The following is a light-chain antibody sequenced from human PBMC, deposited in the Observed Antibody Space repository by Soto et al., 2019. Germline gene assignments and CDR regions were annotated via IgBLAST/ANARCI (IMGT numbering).Light chain of an antibody. CDR2: AAS. V-gene: IGKV1-39*01. Sequence: DIQLTQSPSSLSASVGDIVTMTCRASETIITFLNLYQHKPGKAPRLLISAASRLQSGVPPRFSGSGSGTEFTLTINSLRPEDFASYYCQQSYSSSPITFGPGTRLEIK. CDR1: ETIITF. CDR3: QQSYSSSPIT. J-gene: IGKJ5*01.